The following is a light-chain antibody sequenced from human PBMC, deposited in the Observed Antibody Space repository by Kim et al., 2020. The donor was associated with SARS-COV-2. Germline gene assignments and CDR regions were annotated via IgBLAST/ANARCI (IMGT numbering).Light chain of an antibody. Sequence: GTAITISGTGTSRDVVGDNYVSLYRQHPGKAPKLMIYDVSNRPSGVSNRFSGSKSGNTASLTISGLQAEDEADYYCSSYTSSSTQVFGGGTQLTVL. J-gene: IGLJ2*01. CDR3: SSYTSSSTQV. CDR1: SRDVVGDNY. V-gene: IGLV2-14*03. CDR2: DVS.